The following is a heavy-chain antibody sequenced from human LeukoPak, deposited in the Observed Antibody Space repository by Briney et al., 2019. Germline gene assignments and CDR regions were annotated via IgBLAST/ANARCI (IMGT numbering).Heavy chain of an antibody. CDR3: ATFIVVVPAAIRDGFDY. D-gene: IGHD2-2*02. CDR1: GGSISSGGYY. CDR2: IYHSGST. Sequence: SETLSLTCTVSGGSISSGGYYWSWIRQPPGKGLEWIGYIYHSGSTYYNPSLKSRVTISVDRSKNQFSLKLSSVTAADTAVYYCATFIVVVPAAIRDGFDYWGQGTLVTVSS. J-gene: IGHJ4*02. V-gene: IGHV4-30-2*01.